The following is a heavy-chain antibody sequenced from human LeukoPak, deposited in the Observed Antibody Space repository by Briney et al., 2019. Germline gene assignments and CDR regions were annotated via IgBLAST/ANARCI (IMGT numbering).Heavy chain of an antibody. J-gene: IGHJ3*02. V-gene: IGHV3-74*01. CDR2: MDADGSNT. D-gene: IGHD6-19*01. CDR1: GFTVSSNY. Sequence: GGSLRLSCAASGFTVSSNYMSWVRQAPGKGLVCVSRMDADGSNTHYVDSVKGRFTISRDNAKDTLYMKMNSLRVEDTAVYYCVRGGWYLYDALDIWGQGTLVTVSS. CDR3: VRGGWYLYDALDI.